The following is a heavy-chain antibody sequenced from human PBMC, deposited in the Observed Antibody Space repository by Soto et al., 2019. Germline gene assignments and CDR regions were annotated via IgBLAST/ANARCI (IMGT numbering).Heavy chain of an antibody. V-gene: IGHV3-53*01. CDR3: ARGRGYYDTRGYSGYYFDY. Sequence: QPGGSLRLSCAASGFTVSTNYMSWVRQAPGKGLECVSFIYNSDTTYYADSVKGRFTSSRDSSKNTLYLQMNSLRAEDTAVYYCARGRGYYDTRGYSGYYFDYWGQGILVTVSS. D-gene: IGHD3-22*01. CDR1: GFTVSTNY. J-gene: IGHJ4*02. CDR2: IYNSDTT.